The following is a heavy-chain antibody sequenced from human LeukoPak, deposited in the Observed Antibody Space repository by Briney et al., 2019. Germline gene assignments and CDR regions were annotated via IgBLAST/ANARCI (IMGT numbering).Heavy chain of an antibody. V-gene: IGHV1-2*02. Sequence: ASVKVSCKASGYTFTDYYMHWVRQAPGQGLEWMGWINPNSGGTNYAQKFQGRVTMTRDKSISTAYMELYSLRSDDTAVYYCARISRAVADSLYFGYWGQGTLVTVSS. CDR1: GYTFTDYY. CDR2: INPNSGGT. D-gene: IGHD6-19*01. J-gene: IGHJ4*02. CDR3: ARISRAVADSLYFGY.